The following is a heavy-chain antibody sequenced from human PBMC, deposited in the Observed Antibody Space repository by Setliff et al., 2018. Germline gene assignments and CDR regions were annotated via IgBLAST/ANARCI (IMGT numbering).Heavy chain of an antibody. Sequence: GASVKVSCKASGYSFTNYDINWVRQATGQGLEWMGWINPNSGNTDYAQKFQGRVTMTRNTSISTAYMELSSLRSEDTAMYYCASCGSSGYYDHDAFDIWGQGTMVTVSS. CDR2: INPNSGNT. J-gene: IGHJ3*02. D-gene: IGHD3-22*01. V-gene: IGHV1-8*02. CDR1: GYSFTNYD. CDR3: ASCGSSGYYDHDAFDI.